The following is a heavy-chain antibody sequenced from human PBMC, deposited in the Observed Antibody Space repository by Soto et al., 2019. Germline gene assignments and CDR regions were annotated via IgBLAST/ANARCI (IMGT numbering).Heavy chain of an antibody. CDR1: GGSISSYY. V-gene: IGHV4-59*08. CDR2: IYYSGST. J-gene: IGHJ4*02. CDR3: ARYVWEGYCYGSFDY. D-gene: IGHD5-18*01. Sequence: PSETLSLTCTVSGGSISSYYWSWIRQPPGKGLEWIGYIYYSGSTNYNPSLKSRVTISVDTSKNQFSLKLSSVTAADTAVYYCARYVWEGYCYGSFDYWGQGTLVTVSS.